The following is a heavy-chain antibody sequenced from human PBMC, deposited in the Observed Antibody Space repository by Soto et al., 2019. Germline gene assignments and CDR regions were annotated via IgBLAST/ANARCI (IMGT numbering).Heavy chain of an antibody. Sequence: SETLSLTCTVSGGSISSSSYYWGWIRQPPGKGLEWIGSIYYSGSTYYNPSLKSRVTISVDTSKNQFSLKLSSVTAADTAVYYCARHPKSIPQHTNYYYYVMDVWGQGTTVTVSS. CDR1: GGSISSSSYY. V-gene: IGHV4-39*01. J-gene: IGHJ6*02. CDR2: IYYSGST. CDR3: ARHPKSIPQHTNYYYYVMDV. D-gene: IGHD2-2*02.